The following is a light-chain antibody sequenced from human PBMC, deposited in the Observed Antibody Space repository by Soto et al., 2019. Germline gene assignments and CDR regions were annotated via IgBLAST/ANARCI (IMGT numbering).Light chain of an antibody. V-gene: IGKV4-1*01. Sequence: DIVMTPSPASLAVYLGERATINCKSSQSVLHHSNNTSLLAWYQQKPGQPPKLLMYWASTRESGVPDRFSGSGCVADDSPLIISRQAEDEVVYYCQQYYNTHELTFGQGTRLEF. CDR3: QQYYNTHELT. J-gene: IGKJ2*01. CDR2: WAS. CDR1: QSVLHHSNNTSL.